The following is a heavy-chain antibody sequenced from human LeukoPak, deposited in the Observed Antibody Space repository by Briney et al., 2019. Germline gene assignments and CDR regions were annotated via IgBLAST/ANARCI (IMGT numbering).Heavy chain of an antibody. Sequence: SETLSLTCAVYGGSFSGYYWSWIRQPPGKGLEWIGEINHSGSTNYNPSLKSRVTISVDTSKNQFPLKLSSVTAADTAVYYCARGRGYSGYDWGDYYYYYGMDVWGQGTTVTVSS. J-gene: IGHJ6*02. CDR3: ARGRGYSGYDWGDYYYYYGMDV. V-gene: IGHV4-34*01. D-gene: IGHD5-12*01. CDR2: INHSGST. CDR1: GGSFSGYY.